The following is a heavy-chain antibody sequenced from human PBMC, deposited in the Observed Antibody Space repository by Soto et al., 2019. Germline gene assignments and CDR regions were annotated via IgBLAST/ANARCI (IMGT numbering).Heavy chain of an antibody. CDR3: AHSVQYSSSWYGWFDP. CDR2: IYWDDDK. V-gene: IGHV2-5*02. D-gene: IGHD6-13*01. Sequence: QITLKESGPPLVKPTQTLTLTCTFSGFSLSTSGVGVGWIRQPPGKALEWLALIYWDDDKRYSPSLKSRLTITKDTSKNQVVLTMTNMDPVDTATYYCAHSVQYSSSWYGWFDPWGQGTLVTVSS. J-gene: IGHJ5*02. CDR1: GFSLSTSGVG.